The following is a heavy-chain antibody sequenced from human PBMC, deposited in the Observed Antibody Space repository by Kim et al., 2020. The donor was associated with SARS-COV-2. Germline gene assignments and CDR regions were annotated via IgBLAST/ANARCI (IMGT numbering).Heavy chain of an antibody. Sequence: SETLSLTCTVSGGSISSSSYYWGWIRQPPGKGLEWIGTIFYSGSTYYNPSLKSRVSISVDTSKNQFSLKLSSVTAADTAVYYCARDLSSGYSGHAFDIWGQGTMVTVSS. CDR2: IFYSGST. CDR3: ARDLSSGYSGHAFDI. J-gene: IGHJ3*02. V-gene: IGHV4-39*07. D-gene: IGHD3-22*01. CDR1: GGSISSSSYY.